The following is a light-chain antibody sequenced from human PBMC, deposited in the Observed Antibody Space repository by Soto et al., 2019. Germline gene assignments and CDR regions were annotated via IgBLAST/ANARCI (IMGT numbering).Light chain of an antibody. CDR3: SSYTSISTLV. V-gene: IGLV2-14*01. J-gene: IGLJ2*01. Sequence: QSVLTQPASVSGSPGQSITISCTGTSSDVGGYNYVSWYQQHPGKAPKLMIYEVSNRPSGVSNRFSGSKSGSTASLTISGLQADDEADYYCSSYTSISTLVFGGGTKLTVL. CDR1: SSDVGGYNY. CDR2: EVS.